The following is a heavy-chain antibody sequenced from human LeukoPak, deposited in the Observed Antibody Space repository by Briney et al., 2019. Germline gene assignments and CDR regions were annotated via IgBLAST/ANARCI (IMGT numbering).Heavy chain of an antibody. D-gene: IGHD3-22*01. V-gene: IGHV4-34*01. J-gene: IGHJ3*02. CDR3: ARDRLRDYYDSSGYAFDI. CDR2: INHSGST. Sequence: SETLSLTCAVYGGSFSGYYWSWIRQPPGKGLEWIGEINHSGSTNYNPSLKSRVTISVDTSKNQFSLKLSSVTAADTAMYYCARDRLRDYYDSSGYAFDIWGQGTMVTVSS. CDR1: GGSFSGYY.